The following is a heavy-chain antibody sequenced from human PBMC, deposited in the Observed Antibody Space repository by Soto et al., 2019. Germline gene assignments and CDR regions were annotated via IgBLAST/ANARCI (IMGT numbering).Heavy chain of an antibody. V-gene: IGHV3-7*01. J-gene: IGHJ3*02. CDR1: GFTFSNYW. D-gene: IGHD6-13*01. CDR3: ARDVSPGSSGWYFDAFDI. Sequence: QLVESGGGLVQPGGSLRLSCAASGFTFSNYWMTWVRQAPGKGLEWVANIKRDGSWGSYLDSVRGRFTVSRDNARNSLYLQMNSLRAEDTALYYCARDVSPGSSGWYFDAFDIWGQGTMVTVSS. CDR2: IKRDGSWG.